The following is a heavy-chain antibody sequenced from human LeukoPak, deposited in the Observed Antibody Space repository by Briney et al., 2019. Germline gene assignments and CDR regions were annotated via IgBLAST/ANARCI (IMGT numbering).Heavy chain of an antibody. CDR3: ARVTGYVMEDYFDY. V-gene: IGHV4-59*01. CDR2: IYYSGST. D-gene: IGHD6-13*01. CDR1: GGSISSYY. J-gene: IGHJ4*02. Sequence: SETLSLTCTVSGGSISSYYWSWIRQPPGKGLEWIGYIYYSGSTNYDPSLKSRVTISVDTSKNQFSLRLSSVTAADTAVYYCARVTGYVMEDYFDYWGQGTLVTVSS.